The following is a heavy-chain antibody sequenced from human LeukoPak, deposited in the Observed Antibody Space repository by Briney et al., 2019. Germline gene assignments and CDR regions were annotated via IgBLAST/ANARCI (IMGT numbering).Heavy chain of an antibody. V-gene: IGHV4-39*01. CDR1: GDSISTSKSY. CDR3: ARHRMLRYSSSWCYFDY. Sequence: SETLSLTCTVSGDSISTSKSYWGWIRQPPLKGLEWIGSIYYTGNTYYNPSLKSRVTISVDTSKNQFSLKLSSVTAADTAVYYCARHRMLRYSSSWCYFDYWGQGTLVTVSS. D-gene: IGHD6-13*01. CDR2: IYYTGNT. J-gene: IGHJ4*02.